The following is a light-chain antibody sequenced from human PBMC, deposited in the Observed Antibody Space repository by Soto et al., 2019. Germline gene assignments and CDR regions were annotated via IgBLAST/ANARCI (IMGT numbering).Light chain of an antibody. V-gene: IGLV2-8*01. CDR2: EVT. CDR3: GSFAGTNSFV. J-gene: IGLJ7*01. Sequence: QSALTQPPSASGSPGQSVTISCTGTSNDVGRYNYVSWYQQRPGKAPKLIIYEVTKRPSGVPDRVFGSKSGNTASLTLSGLQAEDEADYYCGSFAGTNSFVFGTGTQLTVL. CDR1: SNDVGRYNY.